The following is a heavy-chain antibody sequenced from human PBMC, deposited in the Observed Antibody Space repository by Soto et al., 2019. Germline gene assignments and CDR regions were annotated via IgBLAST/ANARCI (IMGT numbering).Heavy chain of an antibody. D-gene: IGHD4-4*01. CDR1: GFSFSSYA. CDR2: ISARGGSS. V-gene: IGHV3-23*01. Sequence: DVQLLESGGGLVQPGGSLRLSCAASGFSFSSYAMVWVRQAPGKGLEWVSVISARGGSSYFADSVKGRFTISRDNSKNVLSLEMNSLRAEDTAIYFCAKGSIEYSASGDNWGQGTLVLVSS. J-gene: IGHJ4*02. CDR3: AKGSIEYSASGDN.